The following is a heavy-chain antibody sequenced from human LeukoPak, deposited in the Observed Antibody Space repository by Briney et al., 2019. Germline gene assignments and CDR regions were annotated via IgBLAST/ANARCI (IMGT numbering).Heavy chain of an antibody. Sequence: ASVKVSCKASGYTFTNYGISWVRQAPGQGLEWMGWISAYNGNTNYAQKFQGRITMTTDTSTSTAYMELRSLRSDDTAVYYCARDLKMGYSSGRYSWGTGSSNDYWGQGTLVTVSS. D-gene: IGHD6-19*01. CDR3: ARDLKMGYSSGRYSWGTGSSNDY. V-gene: IGHV1-18*01. J-gene: IGHJ4*02. CDR1: GYTFTNYG. CDR2: ISAYNGNT.